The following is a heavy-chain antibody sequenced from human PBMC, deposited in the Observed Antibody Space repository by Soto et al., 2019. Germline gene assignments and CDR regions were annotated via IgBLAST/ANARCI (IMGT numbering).Heavy chain of an antibody. D-gene: IGHD6-19*01. Sequence: PSETLSLTCAVYGGSFSGYYWSWIRQSPGKGLEWIGYAFYSGDANYSPSLNSRVTMSIDTSKNQFSLTLNSVTAADTAVYYCARGRGWYLPWGQGTLVTVSS. V-gene: IGHV4-59*01. CDR2: AFYSGDA. CDR3: ARGRGWYLP. J-gene: IGHJ5*02. CDR1: GGSFSGYY.